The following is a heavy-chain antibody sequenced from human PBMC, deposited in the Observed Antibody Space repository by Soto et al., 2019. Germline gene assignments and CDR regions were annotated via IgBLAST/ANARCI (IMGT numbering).Heavy chain of an antibody. V-gene: IGHV1-46*03. Sequence: ASVKVSCKASGYTFTSYYMHWVRQAPGQGLEWMGIINPSGGSTSYAQKFQGRVTMTRDTSTSTVYMELSGLRSEDTAVYYCARDRCSGGSCYSSSEYNWFDPWGQGTLVTVSS. CDR2: INPSGGST. CDR1: GYTFTSYY. D-gene: IGHD2-15*01. J-gene: IGHJ5*02. CDR3: ARDRCSGGSCYSSSEYNWFDP.